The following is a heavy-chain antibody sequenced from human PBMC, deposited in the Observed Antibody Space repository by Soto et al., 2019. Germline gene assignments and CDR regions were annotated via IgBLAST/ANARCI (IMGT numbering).Heavy chain of an antibody. CDR1: RYTVSDYY. CDR3: ASPSSKWMPYFEF. CDR2: INRNSGGI. V-gene: IGHV1-2*02. J-gene: IGHJ4*02. D-gene: IGHD5-12*01. Sequence: ASVKVSCKASRYTVSDYYMHWVRQAPGQGLEWMGWINRNSGGINYAQQFQGRVTMTWDTSTGTVYMELNRLRSDDTAVYYCASPSSKWMPYFEFWGQGTQVNVSS.